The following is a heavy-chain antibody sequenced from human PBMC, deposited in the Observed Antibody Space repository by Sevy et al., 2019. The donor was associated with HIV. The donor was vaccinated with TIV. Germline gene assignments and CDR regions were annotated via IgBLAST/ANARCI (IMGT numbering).Heavy chain of an antibody. J-gene: IGHJ4*02. D-gene: IGHD2-21*01. Sequence: GGSLRLSCAASGFTFSSYGMHWVRQAPGKGLEWVAFIGYDGSNKYSVDSVKGRFTISRENSKNTLYLQMNSLRPDDTAIYFCAKDRGIVADALDYWGQGTLVTVSS. CDR3: AKDRGIVADALDY. V-gene: IGHV3-30*02. CDR2: IGYDGSNK. CDR1: GFTFSSYG.